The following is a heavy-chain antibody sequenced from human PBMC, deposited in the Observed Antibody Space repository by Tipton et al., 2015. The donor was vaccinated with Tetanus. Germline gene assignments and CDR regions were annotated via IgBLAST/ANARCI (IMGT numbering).Heavy chain of an antibody. V-gene: IGHV4-39*01. CDR1: GGSISSFNYY. CDR2: IYYSGTT. D-gene: IGHD3-22*01. CDR3: ARLSSSANDAHAFDI. J-gene: IGHJ3*02. Sequence: LRLSCTVSGGSISSFNYYWGWIRQPPGKGLEWIGSIYYSGTTCSNPSLGSRVTMSVDTSKIQFSLKVSSVTAADTAVYYCARLSSSANDAHAFDIWGQGTMVTVSS.